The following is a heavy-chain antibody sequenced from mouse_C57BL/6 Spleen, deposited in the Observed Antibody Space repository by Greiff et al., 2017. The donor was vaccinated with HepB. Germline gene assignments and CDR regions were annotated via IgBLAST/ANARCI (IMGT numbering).Heavy chain of an antibody. D-gene: IGHD1-1*01. J-gene: IGHJ2*01. CDR3: ARQRGSSYFDY. CDR2: ISSGGSYT. CDR1: GFTFSSYG. Sequence: DVMLVESGGDLVKPGGSLKLSCAASGFTFSSYGMSWVRQTPDKRLEWVATISSGGSYTYYPDSVKGRFTISRDNAKNTLYLQMSSLKSEDTAMYYCARQRGSSYFDYWGQGTTLTVSS. V-gene: IGHV5-6*02.